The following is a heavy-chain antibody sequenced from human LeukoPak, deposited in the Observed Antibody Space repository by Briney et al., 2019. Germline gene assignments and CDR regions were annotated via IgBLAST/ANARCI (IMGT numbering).Heavy chain of an antibody. J-gene: IGHJ4*02. CDR2: ISSSSSYI. CDR3: ARLFKSHGFDY. V-gene: IGHV3-21*01. CDR1: GFTFSSYS. D-gene: IGHD2-8*01. Sequence: GGSLRLSCVASGFTFSSYSMNWVRQAPGKGLEWVSSISSSSSYIYYADSVKGRFTISRDNAKNSLYLQMNSLRAEDTAVYYCARLFKSHGFDYWGQGTLVTVSS.